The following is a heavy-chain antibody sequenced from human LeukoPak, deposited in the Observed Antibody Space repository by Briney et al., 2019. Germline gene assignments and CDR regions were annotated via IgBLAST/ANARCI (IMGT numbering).Heavy chain of an antibody. CDR3: ARDLRLITMVRGVRGADY. Sequence: ASVRVSCKASGYTFTSYGISWVRQAPGQGLEWMGWISAYNGNTNYAQKLQGRVTMTTDTSTSTAYMELRSLRSDDTAVYYCARDLRLITMVRGVRGADYWGQGTLVTVSS. CDR2: ISAYNGNT. J-gene: IGHJ4*02. V-gene: IGHV1-18*01. CDR1: GYTFTSYG. D-gene: IGHD3-10*01.